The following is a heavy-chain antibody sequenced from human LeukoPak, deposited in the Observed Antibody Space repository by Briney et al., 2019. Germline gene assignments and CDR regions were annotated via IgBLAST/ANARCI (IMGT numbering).Heavy chain of an antibody. J-gene: IGHJ3*02. V-gene: IGHV1-2*02. D-gene: IGHD3-10*01. CDR3: AREVYYYGAARAFNI. CDR1: GYTFTSYA. CDR2: INPNSGGT. Sequence: ASVKVSCKASGYTFTSYAMNWVRQAPGQGLEWMGWINPNSGGTDYVQKFQGRVTMTRDTSINTAYMELSRLRSDDTALYYCAREVYYYGAARAFNIWGQGTMVTVSS.